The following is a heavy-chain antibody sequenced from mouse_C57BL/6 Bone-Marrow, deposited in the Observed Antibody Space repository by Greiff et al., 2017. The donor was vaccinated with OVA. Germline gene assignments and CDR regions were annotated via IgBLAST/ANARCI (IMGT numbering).Heavy chain of an antibody. Sequence: QVQLQQSGPELVKPGASVKISCKASGYAFSSSWMNWVKQRPGKGLEWIGRIYPGDGDTNYNGKFKGKATLTADKSSSTAYMQLSSLSSADSAVYFCARDYGSSYWYFDVWGTGTTVTVSS. CDR2: IYPGDGDT. CDR1: GYAFSSSW. D-gene: IGHD1-1*01. V-gene: IGHV1-82*01. CDR3: ARDYGSSYWYFDV. J-gene: IGHJ1*03.